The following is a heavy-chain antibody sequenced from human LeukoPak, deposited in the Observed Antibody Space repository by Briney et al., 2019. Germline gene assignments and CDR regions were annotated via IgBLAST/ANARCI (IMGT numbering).Heavy chain of an antibody. CDR3: ARDRDSSGWSGGFDY. CDR1: GFTFSSYW. D-gene: IGHD6-19*01. Sequence: GGSLRLSCAASGFTFSSYWMRWVRHAPGKGLVWVSRINTDGSSTSYADSVKGRFTISRDNAKNTLYLQMNSLRAEDTAVYYCARDRDSSGWSGGFDYWGQGTLVTVSS. CDR2: INTDGSST. V-gene: IGHV3-74*01. J-gene: IGHJ4*02.